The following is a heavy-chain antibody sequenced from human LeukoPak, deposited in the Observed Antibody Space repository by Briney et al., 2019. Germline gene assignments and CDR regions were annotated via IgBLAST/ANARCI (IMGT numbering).Heavy chain of an antibody. CDR3: ARRASSEF. CDR2: MNPGNSDT. D-gene: IGHD3-10*01. J-gene: IGHJ4*02. Sequence: GESLKISCKGSGYSFSNYWIGWVRQMPGKGLEWMAIMNPGNSDTKYNPAFQGQVTISADKSISIAYLQWSSLKASDSAMYYCARRASSEFWGQGTLVTVSS. V-gene: IGHV5-51*01. CDR1: GYSFSNYW.